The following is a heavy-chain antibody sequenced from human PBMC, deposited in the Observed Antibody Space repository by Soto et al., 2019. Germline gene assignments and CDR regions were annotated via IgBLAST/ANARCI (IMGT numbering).Heavy chain of an antibody. CDR3: ARGGGYCSGGSCGTNWFDP. J-gene: IGHJ5*02. CDR2: INHSGST. D-gene: IGHD2-15*01. Sequence: QVQLQQWGAGLLKPSETLSLTCAVYGGSFSGYYWSWIRQPPGKGLEWIGEINHSGSTNYNPSLKSGVTISVDTSKNQFSLKLSSVTAADTAVYYCARGGGYCSGGSCGTNWFDPWGHGTLVTVSS. CDR1: GGSFSGYY. V-gene: IGHV4-34*01.